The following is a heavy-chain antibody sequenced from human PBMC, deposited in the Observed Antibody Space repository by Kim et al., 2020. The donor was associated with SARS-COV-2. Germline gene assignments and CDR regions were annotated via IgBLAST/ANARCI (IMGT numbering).Heavy chain of an antibody. CDR1: GGSFSGYY. V-gene: IGHV4-34*01. J-gene: IGHJ5*02. CDR3: ARVHGSSGYYGWYNWFDP. D-gene: IGHD3-22*01. CDR2: INHSGST. Sequence: SETLSLTCAVYGGSFSGYYWSWIRQPPGKGLEWIGEINHSGSTNYNPSLKSQVTISVDTSKNQFSLKLSSVTAADTAVYYCARVHGSSGYYGWYNWFDPWGQGTLVTVSS.